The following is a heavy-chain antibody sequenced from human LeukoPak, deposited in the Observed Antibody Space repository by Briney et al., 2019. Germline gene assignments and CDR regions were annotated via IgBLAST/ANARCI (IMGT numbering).Heavy chain of an antibody. CDR3: ARFRAGAGDF. V-gene: IGHV3-74*01. CDR2: INPDGTTI. Sequence: GGSLTLSCAASGFTFRHYWMHWVRQVPGEGLVWVSRINPDGTTINYADSVRGRFAISRDNAKNTLHLEMNGLRADDTAVYYCARFRAGAGDFWGQGTLVSVCS. D-gene: IGHD4/OR15-4a*01. J-gene: IGHJ4*02. CDR1: GFTFRHYW.